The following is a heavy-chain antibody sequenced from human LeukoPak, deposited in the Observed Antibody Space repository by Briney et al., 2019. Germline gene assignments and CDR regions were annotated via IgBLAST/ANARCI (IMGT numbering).Heavy chain of an antibody. Sequence: GGSLRLSCAASGFTFRSYGMHWVRQAPGKELEWVAFIRYDGNNKYYADSVKGRFTISRDNSKNTVYLQMNSLRAEDTAVYYCAKDPTHFRVWDDYDNTRLNYWGQGTLVTVSS. D-gene: IGHD3-22*01. CDR1: GFTFRSYG. CDR2: IRYDGNNK. CDR3: AKDPTHFRVWDDYDNTRLNY. J-gene: IGHJ4*02. V-gene: IGHV3-30*02.